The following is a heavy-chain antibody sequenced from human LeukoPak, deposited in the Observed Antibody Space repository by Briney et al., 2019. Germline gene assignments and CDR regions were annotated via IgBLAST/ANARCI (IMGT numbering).Heavy chain of an antibody. CDR3: AKDLQWELPRGDALDI. V-gene: IGHV1-2*02. J-gene: IGHJ3*02. Sequence: GASVKVSCKSSGYTFTDYYMHWVRQAPGQGLEWMGWINPKSGGTNYAQNFQGRVTVTRNTSISTAYMELSRLRSDDTAVYYCAKDLQWELPRGDALDIWGQGTMVTVSS. CDR2: INPKSGGT. D-gene: IGHD1-26*01. CDR1: GYTFTDYY.